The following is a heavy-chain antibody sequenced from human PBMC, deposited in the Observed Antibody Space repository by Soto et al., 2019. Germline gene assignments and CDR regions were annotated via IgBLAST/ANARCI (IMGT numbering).Heavy chain of an antibody. V-gene: IGHV1-2*02. Sequence: ASVKVSCKASGYTFTGYYIHWVRQAPGQGLEWMGWINPNSGGTNYAQKFQGRVTMTRDTSISTAYMELSRLRSDDTAVYYCAREATMIVVVAEDYYYYGMDVWGQGTTLTV. CDR2: INPNSGGT. D-gene: IGHD3-22*01. CDR1: GYTFTGYY. CDR3: AREATMIVVVAEDYYYYGMDV. J-gene: IGHJ6*02.